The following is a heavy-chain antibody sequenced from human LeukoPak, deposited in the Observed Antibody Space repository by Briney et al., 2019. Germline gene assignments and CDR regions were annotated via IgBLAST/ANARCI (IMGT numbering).Heavy chain of an antibody. CDR2: ISFDGRIK. CDR1: GFIFSSYP. J-gene: IGHJ4*02. CDR3: ARDLFLGTPDFFDY. V-gene: IGHV3-30*04. Sequence: GTSLRLSCAASGFIFSSYPMHWLRQAPGRGLEWVGVISFDGRIKDYADSVKGRFTISRDDSKNTLYVHMNSLRSDGTAVYFCARDLFLGTPDFFDYWGQGTLVTVSS. D-gene: IGHD3-16*01.